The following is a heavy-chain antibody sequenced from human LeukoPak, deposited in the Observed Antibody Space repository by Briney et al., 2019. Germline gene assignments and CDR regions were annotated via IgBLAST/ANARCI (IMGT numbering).Heavy chain of an antibody. J-gene: IGHJ4*02. Sequence: GRSLRLSCAASGFTFSSYGMHWVRQAPGKGLEWVAVISYDGSNKYYADSVKGRFTISRDNSKNTLYLQMNSLRAEDTAVYYCAKENALLWFGESMGYSDYWGQGTLVTVSS. V-gene: IGHV3-30*18. CDR2: ISYDGSNK. CDR3: AKENALLWFGESMGYSDY. D-gene: IGHD3-10*01. CDR1: GFTFSSYG.